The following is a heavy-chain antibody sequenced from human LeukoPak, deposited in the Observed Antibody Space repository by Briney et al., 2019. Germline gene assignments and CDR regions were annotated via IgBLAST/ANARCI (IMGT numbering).Heavy chain of an antibody. CDR1: GFTFSSYA. Sequence: GGSLRLSCAAYGFTFSSYAMSWVRQAPGRGLEWVSAISGSGGSTYYADSVKGRFTISRDNSKNTLYLQMNSLRADDTAVYYCAKVLTMVRGVIIFSYFDYWGQGTLVTVSS. CDR3: AKVLTMVRGVIIFSYFDY. J-gene: IGHJ4*02. D-gene: IGHD3-10*01. CDR2: ISGSGGST. V-gene: IGHV3-23*01.